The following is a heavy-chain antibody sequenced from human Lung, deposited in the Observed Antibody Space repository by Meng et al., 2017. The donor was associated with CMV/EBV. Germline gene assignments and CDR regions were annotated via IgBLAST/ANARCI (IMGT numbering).Heavy chain of an antibody. V-gene: IGHV6-1*01. D-gene: IGHD4-23*01. Sequence: EQLQQSRPGPVKPSQTLSPTCAISGDIVSSNSAAWHWIRQSPSRGLEWLGRTYYRSKWYHEYAVSVKSRITISPDSPKNQFSLQLNSMTPEDTAVYYCARGINGGCGAWGQGTLVTVSS. CDR2: TYYRSKWYH. J-gene: IGHJ5*02. CDR3: ARGINGGCGA. CDR1: GDIVSSNSAA.